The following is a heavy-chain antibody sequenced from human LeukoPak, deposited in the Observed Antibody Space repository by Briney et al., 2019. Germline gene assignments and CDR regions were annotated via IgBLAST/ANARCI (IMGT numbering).Heavy chain of an antibody. CDR1: GGSIRDTTYY. CDR2: IYTSGST. V-gene: IGHV4-39*07. J-gene: IGHJ4*02. D-gene: IGHD3-10*01. Sequence: SETLSLTCTVSGGSIRDTTYYWGWIRQPPGKGLEWIGRIYTSGSTNYNPSLTRRVTISLDTSKNQCSLKLSSVTAADTAVYYCASHYGSGSFYSPFDYWGQGTLVTVSS. CDR3: ASHYGSGSFYSPFDY.